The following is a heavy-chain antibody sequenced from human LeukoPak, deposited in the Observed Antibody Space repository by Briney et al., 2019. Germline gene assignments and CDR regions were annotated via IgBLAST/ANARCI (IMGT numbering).Heavy chain of an antibody. Sequence: ESGPALVKPTQTLTLTCTFSGFSLSTSGMCVSWIRQPPGKALEWLARIDWDDDKYYSTSLKTRLTISKDTSKNQVVLTMTNMDPVDTATYYCARIRYYYDTSGYDYWGQGTLVTVSS. CDR3: ARIRYYYDTSGYDY. D-gene: IGHD3-22*01. J-gene: IGHJ4*02. V-gene: IGHV2-70*11. CDR1: GFSLSTSGMC. CDR2: IDWDDDK.